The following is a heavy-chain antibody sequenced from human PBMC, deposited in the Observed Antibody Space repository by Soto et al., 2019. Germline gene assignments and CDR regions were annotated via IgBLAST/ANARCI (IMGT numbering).Heavy chain of an antibody. CDR1: GFTFNTYA. CDR2: ISGSGIDT. Sequence: LRLSCAAFGFTFNTYAMSWVRQAPGKGLEWVSAISGSGIDTYYADSVKGRFTFSRDNSKNTLYLQMNSLRAEDTAIYYCAKAYDSRGYFYERAFDYWGQGTLVTVSS. J-gene: IGHJ4*02. CDR3: AKAYDSRGYFYERAFDY. V-gene: IGHV3-23*01. D-gene: IGHD3-22*01.